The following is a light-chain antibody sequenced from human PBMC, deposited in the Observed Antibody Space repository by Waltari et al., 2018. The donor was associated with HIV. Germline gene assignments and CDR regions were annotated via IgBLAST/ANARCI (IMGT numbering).Light chain of an antibody. V-gene: IGLV2-8*01. CDR2: EVN. J-gene: IGLJ2*01. CDR1: SSAVGAYNY. Sequence: QSALTQPPSASGSRGPSVTISCTGTSSAVGAYNYVSWYHQYPGMAPKLIIYEVNKRPSGVPDRFSGSKSGNTASLTVSGLQAEDEADFYCSSYAGSAVVFGGGTKLTVL. CDR3: SSYAGSAVV.